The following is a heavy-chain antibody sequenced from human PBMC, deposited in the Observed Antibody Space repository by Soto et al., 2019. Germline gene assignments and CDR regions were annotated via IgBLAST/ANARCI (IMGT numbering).Heavy chain of an antibody. CDR1: GFTFSSHS. D-gene: IGHD2-8*02. J-gene: IGHJ4*02. CDR2: ISGSGDET. CDR3: AKLVRY. Sequence: EVQLLESGGGLVAPGGSLRLSCAASGFTFSSHSMSWVRQAPGKGLEWVSSISGSGDETHYADSVKGRFTISRDNSKNTLYVQMNILRAEDTAVYYCAKLVRYWGEGTLVTVSS. V-gene: IGHV3-23*01.